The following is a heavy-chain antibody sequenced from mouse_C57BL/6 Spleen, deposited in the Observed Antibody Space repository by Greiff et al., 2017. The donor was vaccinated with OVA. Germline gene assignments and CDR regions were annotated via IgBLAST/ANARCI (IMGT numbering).Heavy chain of an antibody. J-gene: IGHJ2*01. CDR1: GYSFTGYY. CDR2: INPSTGGT. Sequence: EVQGVESGPELVKPGASVKISCKASGYSFTGYYMNWVKQSPEKSLEWIGEINPSTGGTTYNQKFKAKATLTVDKSSSTAYMQLKSLTSEDSAVYYRAREGSHFDYWGQGTTLTVSS. V-gene: IGHV1-42*01. CDR3: AREGSHFDY.